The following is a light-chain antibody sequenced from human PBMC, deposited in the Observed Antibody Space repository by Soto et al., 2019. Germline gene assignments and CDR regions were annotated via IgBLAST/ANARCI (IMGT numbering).Light chain of an antibody. CDR2: RNN. V-gene: IGLV1-47*01. Sequence: QSVLTQPPSASGTPGQRVTISCSGSSSNIGSNYVYWYQQLPGTAPKLLMYRNNQRPSGVPDRFSGSKSGTSAPLAISGLRSEVEADYYCEAWDDSLSGPSYVFGTGTKLTVL. J-gene: IGLJ1*01. CDR3: EAWDDSLSGPSYV. CDR1: SSNIGSNY.